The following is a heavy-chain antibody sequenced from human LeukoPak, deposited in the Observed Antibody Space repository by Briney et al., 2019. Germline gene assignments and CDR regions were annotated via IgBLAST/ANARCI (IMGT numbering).Heavy chain of an antibody. CDR3: ARAVAESIDY. CDR2: ITSSDSTT. CDR1: GFTFSSYE. V-gene: IGHV3-48*03. J-gene: IGHJ4*02. Sequence: GGSLRLSCVASGFTFSSYEMNWVRQAPGKGLEWLSYITSSDSTTHYADSVKGRFTISRDDAQNSLYLQMNSLRVEDTAVYYCARAVAESIDYWGQGTLVTVST.